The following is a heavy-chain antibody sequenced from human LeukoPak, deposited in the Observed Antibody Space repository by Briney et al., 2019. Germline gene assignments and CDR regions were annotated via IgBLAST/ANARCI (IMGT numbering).Heavy chain of an antibody. CDR2: ISAYNGNT. Sequence: GASVKVSCQASGYTFTSYGITWVRQAPGQGLEWMGWISAYNGNTNYAQKLQGRVTMTTDTSTSTAYMELRSLRSDDTAVYYCAARGGATGTTQGDAFDIWGQGTMVTVSS. J-gene: IGHJ3*02. CDR1: GYTFTSYG. CDR3: AARGGATGTTQGDAFDI. D-gene: IGHD1-1*01. V-gene: IGHV1-18*04.